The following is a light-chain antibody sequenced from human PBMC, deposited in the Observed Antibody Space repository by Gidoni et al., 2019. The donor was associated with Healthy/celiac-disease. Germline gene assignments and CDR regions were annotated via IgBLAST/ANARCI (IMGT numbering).Light chain of an antibody. CDR3: QQYNSYSLT. CDR2: KAS. Sequence: DIQMTQSPSTLSASVGDRVPITCRASQTISNWLAWYQQKPGNAPKVLIYKASSLESGVPSRFSGSGSGTEFTLTISSLQPDDFATYYCQQYNSYSLTFGQGTRLEIK. CDR1: QTISNW. V-gene: IGKV1-5*03. J-gene: IGKJ5*01.